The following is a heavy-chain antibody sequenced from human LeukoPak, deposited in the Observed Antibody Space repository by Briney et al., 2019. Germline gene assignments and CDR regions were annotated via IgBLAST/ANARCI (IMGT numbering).Heavy chain of an antibody. CDR1: GFTFSSYA. CDR3: ARPTYYYYGMDV. V-gene: IGHV3-23*01. Sequence: GGSLRLSCAASGFTFSSYAMSWVRQDPGKGLEWFSAISGSGGSTYYADSVKGRFTISRDNSKNPLYLQMNSLRAEDTAVYYCARPTYYYYGMDVRRQGTTVTVSS. D-gene: IGHD1-26*01. J-gene: IGHJ6*02. CDR2: ISGSGGST.